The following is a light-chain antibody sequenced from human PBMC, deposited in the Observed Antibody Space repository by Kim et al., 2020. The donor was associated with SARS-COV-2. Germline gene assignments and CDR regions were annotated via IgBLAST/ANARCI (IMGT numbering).Light chain of an antibody. J-gene: IGKJ1*01. CDR3: QQYHNWPPWT. CDR1: DDVSSN. V-gene: IGKV3-15*01. Sequence: SPGERATLSCRASDDVSSNLAWYQQKPGQAPRLLIHTASSRATGVPARFSDSGSGTDFTLTISGLQSEDFAVYYCQQYHNWPPWTFGQGTKVDIK. CDR2: TAS.